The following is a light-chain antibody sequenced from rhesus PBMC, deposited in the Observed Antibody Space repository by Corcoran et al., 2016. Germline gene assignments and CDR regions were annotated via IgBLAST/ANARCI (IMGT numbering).Light chain of an antibody. V-gene: IGLV10-114*01. CDR2: RND. J-gene: IGLJ6*01. CDR3: SSCDHSLSVDL. Sequence: QAGLTQPASVSRALRQTATLTCTGDNDNIGDQGAAWLQQYPGHPPKLLSYRNDKRPSGVSERFSASRSRNRAFLTITGIQPEDEADYYCSSCDHSLSVDLFGGGTRLTVL. CDR1: NDNIGDQG.